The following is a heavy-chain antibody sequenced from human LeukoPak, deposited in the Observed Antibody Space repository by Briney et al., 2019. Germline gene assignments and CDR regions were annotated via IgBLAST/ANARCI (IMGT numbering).Heavy chain of an antibody. V-gene: IGHV1-18*01. Sequence: ASVKVSCKASGYTFTNYGISWVRQAPGQGLEWMGWISADNGNTNYAQKLQGRVTMATDTSSRTVYMDLRSLRSDDTAVYYCTRDLLYEYGDTAPNYYYYYYMDIWGQGTTVTISS. D-gene: IGHD4-17*01. J-gene: IGHJ6*03. CDR1: GYTFTNYG. CDR3: TRDLLYEYGDTAPNYYYYYYMDI. CDR2: ISADNGNT.